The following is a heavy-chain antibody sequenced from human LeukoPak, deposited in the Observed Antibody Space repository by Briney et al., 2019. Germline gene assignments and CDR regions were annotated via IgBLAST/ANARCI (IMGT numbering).Heavy chain of an antibody. Sequence: ASVKVSCKASGYTFTNYHMHWVRQAPGQGLEWMGIISPRDESTSYAQKYQGRVTMTRDTSTSSVYMELSSLRSEDTAVYYCARDSSGWSVDYWGQGTLVTVSS. V-gene: IGHV1-46*01. D-gene: IGHD6-19*01. J-gene: IGHJ4*02. CDR3: ARDSSGWSVDY. CDR1: GYTFTNYH. CDR2: ISPRDEST.